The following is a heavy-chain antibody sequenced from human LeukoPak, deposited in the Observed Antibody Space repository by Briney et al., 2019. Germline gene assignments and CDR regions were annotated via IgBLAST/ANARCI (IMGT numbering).Heavy chain of an antibody. J-gene: IGHJ4*02. CDR3: ARVAKRGYSYGPFDY. CDR2: ISYDGSNK. Sequence: PGRSLRLSCAASGFTFSSYAMHWVRQAPGKGLEWVAVISYDGSNKYCADSVKGRFTISRDNSKNTLYLQMNSLRAEDTAVYYCARVAKRGYSYGPFDYWGQGTLVTVSS. V-gene: IGHV3-30*04. D-gene: IGHD5-18*01. CDR1: GFTFSSYA.